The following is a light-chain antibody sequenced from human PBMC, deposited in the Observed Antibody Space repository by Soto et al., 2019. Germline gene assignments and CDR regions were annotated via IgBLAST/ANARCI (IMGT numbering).Light chain of an antibody. CDR2: GAS. CDR3: QQYGSSTWT. CDR1: QSVSSSY. V-gene: IGKV3-20*01. J-gene: IGKJ1*01. Sequence: PGERATLSCRASQSVSSSYLAWYQQKPGQAPRLLIYGASSRATGIPDRFSGSGSGTDFTLTISRLEPEDFAVYYCQQYGSSTWTFGQGTKVEIK.